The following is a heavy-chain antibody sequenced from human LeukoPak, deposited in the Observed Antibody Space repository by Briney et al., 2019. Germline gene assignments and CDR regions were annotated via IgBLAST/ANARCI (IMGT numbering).Heavy chain of an antibody. CDR2: ISVYNGKT. J-gene: IGHJ5*02. V-gene: IGHV1-18*01. CDR1: GYTFTSYG. D-gene: IGHD3-10*01. CDR3: ARAGYYGSGSYYTVPYNWFDP. Sequence: ASVKVSCKASGYTFTSYGISWVRQAPGQGLEWMGWISVYNGKTNYAQKLQGRVTMTTDTSTSTAYMELRSLRSDDTAVYYCARAGYYGSGSYYTVPYNWFDPWGQGTLVTVSS.